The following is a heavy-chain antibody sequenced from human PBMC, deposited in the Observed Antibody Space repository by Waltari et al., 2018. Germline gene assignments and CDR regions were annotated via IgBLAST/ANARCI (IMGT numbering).Heavy chain of an antibody. CDR2: FYYPGNI. Sequence: QLQLQESGPGLVKPSETLSLTCTVSGGSVSTTSYSWAWVRQSPGKGLEWIGTFYYPGNIYCNPSLTIRVTISVDSPQNHLSLRLSSVTAADTAVYYCARLSGYCDDTGCYGHYAMDVWGQGTTVTVSS. CDR1: GGSVSTTSYS. D-gene: IGHD2-2*01. J-gene: IGHJ6*02. CDR3: ARLSGYCDDTGCYGHYAMDV. V-gene: IGHV4-39*02.